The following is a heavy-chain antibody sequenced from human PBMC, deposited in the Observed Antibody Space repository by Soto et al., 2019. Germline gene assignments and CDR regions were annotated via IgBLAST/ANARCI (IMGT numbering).Heavy chain of an antibody. D-gene: IGHD3-10*01. CDR2: IKQDGSEK. J-gene: IGHJ4*02. CDR3: ARIPRLWFGELLSRYYFDY. Sequence: VQLVESGGGVVQPGRSLRLSCAASGFTFSSYWMSWVRQAPGKGLEWVANIKQDGSEKYYVDSVKGRFTISRDNAKNSLYLQMNSLRAEDTAVYYCARIPRLWFGELLSRYYFDYWGQGTLVTVSS. V-gene: IGHV3-7*01. CDR1: GFTFSSYW.